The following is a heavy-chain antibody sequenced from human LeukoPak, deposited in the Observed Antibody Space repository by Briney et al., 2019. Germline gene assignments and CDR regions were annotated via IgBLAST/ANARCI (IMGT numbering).Heavy chain of an antibody. J-gene: IGHJ6*02. CDR3: ARVYYYYYGMDV. Sequence: GGSLRLSCAASGFTFSSYAMHWVRQAPGKGLEWVAVISYDGSNKYYADSVKGRFTISRDNSKNTLYLQMNSLRAEDTAVYYCARVYYYYYGMDVWGQGTTVTVSS. CDR2: ISYDGSNK. V-gene: IGHV3-30-3*01. CDR1: GFTFSSYA.